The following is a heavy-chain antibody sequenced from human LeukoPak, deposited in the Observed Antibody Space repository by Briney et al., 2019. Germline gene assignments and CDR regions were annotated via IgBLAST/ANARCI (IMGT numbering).Heavy chain of an antibody. CDR2: INAYNGNT. J-gene: IGHJ6*03. D-gene: IGHD6-13*01. V-gene: IGHV1-18*01. CDR1: GYTFTSYG. Sequence: ASVKVSCKASGYTFTSYGISWVRQAPGQGLEWMGWINAYNGNTNYAQKLQGRVTMTTDTSTSTAYMELSSLRSEDTAVYYCARFEAAAGTLYYHYYMDVWGKGTTVTVSS. CDR3: ARFEAAAGTLYYHYYMDV.